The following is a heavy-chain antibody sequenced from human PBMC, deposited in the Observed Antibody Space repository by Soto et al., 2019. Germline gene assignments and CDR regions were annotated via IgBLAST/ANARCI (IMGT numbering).Heavy chain of an antibody. CDR1: GYIFTSYS. D-gene: IGHD3-10*01. CDR2: IHGNDGTT. CDR3: ARPMNYNDYLDS. Sequence: QVQLVQSGAVEKKPGASVKVSCKTSGYIFTSYSMHWVRQAPGQRPEWMGWIHGNDGTTKYSQTFKGXLXPXRXXAASTEYMELGSLRPEDTAVYYCARPMNYNDYLDSWGQGTLVTVSS. V-gene: IGHV1-3*05. J-gene: IGHJ4*02.